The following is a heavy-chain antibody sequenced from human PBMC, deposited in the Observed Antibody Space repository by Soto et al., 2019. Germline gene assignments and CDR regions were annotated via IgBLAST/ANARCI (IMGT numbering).Heavy chain of an antibody. CDR2: ISLYSDGT. Sequence: QVQLVQSGGEVKRPGASVKVSCKTSGYTFSNYGITWVRQAPGQPLEWLGWISLYSDGTKYSQNFQGRVTISRDTSASTAYLELSSLRSEDTAVYYCARVSFETSGYADYWGQGTLVTVSS. CDR3: ARVSFETSGYADY. V-gene: IGHV1-18*01. CDR1: GYTFSNYG. D-gene: IGHD3-22*01. J-gene: IGHJ4*02.